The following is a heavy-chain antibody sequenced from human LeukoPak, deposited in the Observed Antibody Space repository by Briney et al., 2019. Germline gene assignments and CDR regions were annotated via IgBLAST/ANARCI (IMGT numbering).Heavy chain of an antibody. CDR2: ISSSSSTI. V-gene: IGHV3-48*01. J-gene: IGHJ6*02. D-gene: IGHD2-8*01. Sequence: GGSLRLSCAASGFTFSSYSMNWVRQAPGKGLEWVSYISSSSSTIYYADSVKGRFTISRDNAKNSLYLQMNSLRAEDTDEYYCARDLRGLLMVYGMDVWGQGTTVTVSS. CDR3: ARDLRGLLMVYGMDV. CDR1: GFTFSSYS.